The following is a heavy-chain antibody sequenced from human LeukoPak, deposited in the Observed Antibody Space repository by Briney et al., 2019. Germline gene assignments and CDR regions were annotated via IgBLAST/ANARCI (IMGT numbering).Heavy chain of an antibody. D-gene: IGHD1-14*01. CDR1: GFTFSSYA. CDR2: ISGSGGST. V-gene: IGHV3-23*01. CDR3: AKDFGRNLGGPGY. Sequence: GGSLRLSCAASGFTFSSYAMSWVRQAPGKGLEWVSAISGSGGSTYYADSVKGRFTISRDNSKNTLYLQMNSLRGEDTAVYYCAKDFGRNLGGPGYWGRGTLVIVSS. J-gene: IGHJ4*02.